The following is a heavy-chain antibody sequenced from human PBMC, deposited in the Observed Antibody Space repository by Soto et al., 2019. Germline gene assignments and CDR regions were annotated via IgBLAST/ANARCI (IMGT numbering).Heavy chain of an antibody. CDR2: IYYSGST. D-gene: IGHD1-26*01. CDR3: GKAQEWELLFGF. V-gene: IGHV4-31*03. CDR1: GASISSGGYY. Sequence: PSETLSLTCTVSGASISSGGYYWSWIRQHPGKGLEWIANIYYSGSTYYNPSLKSRVTISIDTPKNQFSLKLSSVTAAETAVYYCGKAQEWELLFGFWGQGTLVTVSS. J-gene: IGHJ4*02.